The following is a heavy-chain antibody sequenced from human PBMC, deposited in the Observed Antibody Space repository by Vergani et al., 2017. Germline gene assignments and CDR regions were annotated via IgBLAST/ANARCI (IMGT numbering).Heavy chain of an antibody. V-gene: IGHV3-72*01. CDR1: GFTFSDYY. CDR3: ARLGYCSSTTCRQAFDI. J-gene: IGHJ3*02. Sequence: EVQLVESGGGLVQPGGSLRLSCAASGFTFSDYYMDWVRQAPGKGLERVGRTRNKANSYTTEYAASVKGRLTISRDDSKNSLYLQMNSLKIEDTAVYYCARLGYCSSTTCRQAFDIWGQGTMVTVS. D-gene: IGHD2-2*01. CDR2: TRNKANSYTT.